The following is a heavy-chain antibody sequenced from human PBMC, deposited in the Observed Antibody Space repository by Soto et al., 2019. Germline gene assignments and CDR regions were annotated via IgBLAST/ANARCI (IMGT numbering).Heavy chain of an antibody. CDR3: AREVLWSRYFDY. D-gene: IGHD2-21*01. V-gene: IGHV3-30-3*01. Sequence: QVQLVEPGGGVVQPGRSLRLSCAASGFMFSNYVMYWVRQAPGKGLEWVAFMSYDGTTKYYADSVKGRFTISRDNSKNTLYLQMNNLRPEDTGVYYCAREVLWSRYFDYWGQGTLVTVSS. CDR2: MSYDGTTK. CDR1: GFMFSNYV. J-gene: IGHJ4*02.